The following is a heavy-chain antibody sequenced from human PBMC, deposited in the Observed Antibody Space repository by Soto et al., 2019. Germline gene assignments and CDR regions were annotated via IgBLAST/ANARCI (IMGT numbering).Heavy chain of an antibody. J-gene: IGHJ5*02. CDR2: IFSNDEK. D-gene: IGHD2-2*01. CDR3: TRMNEYCVYTSCAWFDP. CDR1: GFSLSNTKMG. Sequence: QVTLKESGPVLVKPTETLTLTCTVSGFSLSNTKMGVSWIRQPPGKALEWLAHIFSNDEKSYSTSLKSRLTISKDTSKSQVVLTMTNMDPVDTATYYCTRMNEYCVYTSCAWFDPWGQGTLVTVSS. V-gene: IGHV2-26*01.